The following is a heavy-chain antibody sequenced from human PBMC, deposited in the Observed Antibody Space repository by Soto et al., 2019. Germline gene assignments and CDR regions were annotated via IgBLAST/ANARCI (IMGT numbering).Heavy chain of an antibody. V-gene: IGHV3-30*18. D-gene: IGHD3-3*01. CDR1: GFTYSTFG. CDR3: AKEFFSPQAYWFFDL. J-gene: IGHJ2*01. CDR2: IAADGLAQ. Sequence: QVQLVESGGGVVQPGRSLRLSCAASGFTYSTFGMHWVRQAPGKGLEWVAVIAADGLAQYYADSVKGRFTISRDNSENTLFLQMNNLGAEDTAVYYCAKEFFSPQAYWFFDLWGLGTLVTVSS.